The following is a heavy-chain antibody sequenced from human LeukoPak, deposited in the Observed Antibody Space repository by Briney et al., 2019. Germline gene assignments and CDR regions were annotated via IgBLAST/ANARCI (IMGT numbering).Heavy chain of an antibody. Sequence: HPGGSLRLSCAGSGFTIGSYWMSWVRQAPGKGLEWVANIRQDGSEKYYVDSVKGRLTIARDKAKNSLYLQMNTLRAEETGIYYCARAGYYGDDAFDLWGQGQWSPSLQ. D-gene: IGHD2/OR15-2a*01. CDR1: GFTIGSYW. CDR3: ARAGYYGDDAFDL. V-gene: IGHV3-7*01. CDR2: IRQDGSEK. J-gene: IGHJ3*01.